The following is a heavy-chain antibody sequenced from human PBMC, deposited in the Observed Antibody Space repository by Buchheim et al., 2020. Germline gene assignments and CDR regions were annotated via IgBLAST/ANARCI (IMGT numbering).Heavy chain of an antibody. CDR1: GFTFSSYW. D-gene: IGHD5-12*01. CDR2: INSDGSST. J-gene: IGHJ4*02. V-gene: IGHV3-74*01. Sequence: EVQLVESGGGLVQPGGSLRLSCAASGFTFSSYWMHWVRKAPGKGLGWVSRINSDGSSTSYADSVKGRFTTPRAKAKTTLYLKMNSLRAEDTAVYYCARLGYSGYGDYWGQGTL. CDR3: ARLGYSGYGDY.